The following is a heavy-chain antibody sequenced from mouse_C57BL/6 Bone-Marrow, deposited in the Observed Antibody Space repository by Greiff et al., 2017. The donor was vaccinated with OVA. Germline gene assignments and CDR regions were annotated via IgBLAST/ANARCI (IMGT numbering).Heavy chain of an antibody. CDR2: INPYNGGT. V-gene: IGHV1-19*01. Sequence: VQLQQSGPVLVKPGASVKLSCKASGYTFTDYYMNWVKQSHGKSLEWIGVINPYNGGTSYNQKFKGKATLTVDKSSSTAYMELNSLTSEDSAVYYCARKGLGRGELYFDYWGQGTTLTVSS. D-gene: IGHD4-1*01. CDR3: ARKGLGRGELYFDY. J-gene: IGHJ2*01. CDR1: GYTFTDYY.